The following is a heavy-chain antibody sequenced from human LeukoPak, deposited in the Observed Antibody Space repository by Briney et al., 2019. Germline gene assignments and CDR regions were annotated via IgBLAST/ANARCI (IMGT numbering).Heavy chain of an antibody. CDR2: ISSSSSYI. J-gene: IGHJ6*03. V-gene: IGHV3-21*01. CDR3: AREYSCGSTSCYISHYYYYMDV. Sequence: PGGSLRLSCAASGFTFSSYSMNWVRQAPGKGLEWVSSISSSSSYIYYADSVKGRFTISRDNAKNSLYPQMNSLRAEDTAVYYCAREYSCGSTSCYISHYYYYMDVWGKGTTVTISS. CDR1: GFTFSSYS. D-gene: IGHD2-2*02.